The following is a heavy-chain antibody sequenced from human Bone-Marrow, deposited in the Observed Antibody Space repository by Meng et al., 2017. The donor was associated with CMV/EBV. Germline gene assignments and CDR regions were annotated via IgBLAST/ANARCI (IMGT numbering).Heavy chain of an antibody. D-gene: IGHD6-19*01. CDR3: ARSPGRQDSSGWYRY. V-gene: IGHV3-21*01. CDR2: ISSSSSYI. J-gene: IGHJ1*01. Sequence: GESLKISCAASGFTFSSYSMNWVRQAPGKGLEWVPSISSSSSYIYYADSVKGRFTISRDNAKNSLYLQMNSLRAEDTAVYYCARSPGRQDSSGWYRYWGQGTLATVSS. CDR1: GFTFSSYS.